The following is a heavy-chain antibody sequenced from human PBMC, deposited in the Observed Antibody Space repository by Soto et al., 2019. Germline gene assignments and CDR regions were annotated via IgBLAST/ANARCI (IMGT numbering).Heavy chain of an antibody. CDR2: FDPEDGET. Sequence: GASVKVSCKVSGYTLTELSMHWVRQAPGKGLEWMGGFDPEDGETIYAQKFQGRVTMTEDTSTDTAYMELSSLRSEDTAVYYCATGYCGISSCYVSGDAFDIWGQGTMVTVSS. CDR3: ATGYCGISSCYVSGDAFDI. D-gene: IGHD2-2*03. V-gene: IGHV1-24*01. CDR1: GYTLTELS. J-gene: IGHJ3*02.